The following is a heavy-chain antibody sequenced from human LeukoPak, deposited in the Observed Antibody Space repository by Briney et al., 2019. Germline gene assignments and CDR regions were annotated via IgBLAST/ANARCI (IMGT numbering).Heavy chain of an antibody. J-gene: IGHJ5*02. Sequence: ASVKVSRKASGYTFTNYAVNWVRQAPGQGLEWMGWINTNTGNPTYAQGFTGRFVFSLDTSVSTAYLQISSLKAEDTAVYYCARDIYCSSISCYITWGQGTQVTVSP. D-gene: IGHD2-2*02. CDR2: INTNTGNP. CDR1: GYTFTNYA. V-gene: IGHV7-4-1*02. CDR3: ARDIYCSSISCYIT.